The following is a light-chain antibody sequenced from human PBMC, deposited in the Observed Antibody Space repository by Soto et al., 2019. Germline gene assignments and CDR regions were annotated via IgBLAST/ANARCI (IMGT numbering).Light chain of an antibody. J-gene: IGKJ2*01. V-gene: IGKV1-39*01. CDR1: QSMSDS. Sequence: DIQLTQSPSSLSASVGDRVTISCRASQSMSDSLNWYQQKSGKAPKLLIYSGSTLEIGVPSRFSGSGSGTDFTLTISSLQPEDFGTYFCQQSYSNSYTFGKGTTREI. CDR3: QQSYSNSYT. CDR2: SGS.